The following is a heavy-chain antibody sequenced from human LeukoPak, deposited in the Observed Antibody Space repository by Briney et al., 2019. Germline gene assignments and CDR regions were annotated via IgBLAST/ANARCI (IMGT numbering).Heavy chain of an antibody. CDR3: ARGKAGAAALFDY. J-gene: IGHJ4*02. CDR2: MYYTGTI. CDR1: GDSITSSSYY. D-gene: IGHD6-13*01. Sequence: SETLSLTCTVSGDSITSSSYYWGWIRQPPGKGLEWIGTMYYTGTIYYNPSLKSRVTISVDTSKNQFPLKLSSVTAADTAVYYCARGKAGAAALFDYWGQGTLVTVSS. V-gene: IGHV4-39*06.